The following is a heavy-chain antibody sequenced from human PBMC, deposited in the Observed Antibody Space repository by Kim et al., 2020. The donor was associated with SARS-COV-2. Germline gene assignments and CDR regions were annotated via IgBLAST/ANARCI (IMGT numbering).Heavy chain of an antibody. Sequence: GESLKISCKSSGYTFVNYWIGWVRQMPGKGLEWVGIIYPGDSDTRYSPSFEGQVTISADKSISTAYLQWSSLKASDTGIYYCASFYDYYDSSGFYYNAAFDIWGQGTMVTVSS. CDR3: ASFYDYYDSSGFYYNAAFDI. V-gene: IGHV5-51*01. CDR1: GYTFVNYW. J-gene: IGHJ3*02. D-gene: IGHD3-22*01. CDR2: IYPGDSDT.